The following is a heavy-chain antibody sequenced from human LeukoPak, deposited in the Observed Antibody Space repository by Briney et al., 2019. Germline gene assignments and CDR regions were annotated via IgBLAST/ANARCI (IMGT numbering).Heavy chain of an antibody. CDR3: AREGITIFGVVISAMDV. D-gene: IGHD3-3*01. J-gene: IGHJ6*04. V-gene: IGHV3-21*01. CDR1: GFTFSSYS. Sequence: GGSLRLSCAASGFTFSSYSMNWVRQAPGKGLEGVSSISSSSSYIYYADSVKGRFTISRDNAKNSLYLQMNSLRAEDTAVYYCAREGITIFGVVISAMDVWGKGTTVTVSS. CDR2: ISSSSSYI.